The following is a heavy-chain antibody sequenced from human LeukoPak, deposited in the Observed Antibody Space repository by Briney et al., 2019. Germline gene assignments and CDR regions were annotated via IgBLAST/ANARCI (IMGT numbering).Heavy chain of an antibody. V-gene: IGHV4-34*01. CDR1: GGSFSGYY. CDR3: ARGSVTYYYDSSGYPIYFDY. D-gene: IGHD3-22*01. CDR2: INHSGST. J-gene: IGHJ4*02. Sequence: SETLSLXCAVYGGSFSGYYWSWIRQPPGKGLEWIGEINHSGSTNYNPSLKSRLTISVDTSKNQFSLKLSSVTAADTAVYYCARGSVTYYYDSSGYPIYFDYWGQETLVAVSS.